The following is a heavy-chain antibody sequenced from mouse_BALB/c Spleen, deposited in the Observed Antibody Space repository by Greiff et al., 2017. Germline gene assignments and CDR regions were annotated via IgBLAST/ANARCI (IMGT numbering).Heavy chain of an antibody. D-gene: IGHD1-2*01. CDR1: GYSITSDYA. CDR2: ISYSGRT. V-gene: IGHV3-2*02. J-gene: IGHJ2*01. CDR3: ARGGTTATDY. Sequence: EVQLQQSGPGLVKPSQSLSLTCTVTGYSITSDYAWNWIRQFPGNKLEWMGYISYSGRTSYNPSLKSRISITRDTSKNQFFLQLNSVTTEDTATYYCARGGTTATDYWGQGTTLTVSS.